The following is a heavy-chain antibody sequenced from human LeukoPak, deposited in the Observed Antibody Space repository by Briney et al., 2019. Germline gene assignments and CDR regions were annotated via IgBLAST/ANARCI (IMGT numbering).Heavy chain of an antibody. CDR1: GFTFSSYG. J-gene: IGHJ6*02. Sequence: GGSLRLSCAASGFTFSSYGMHWVRQAPGKGLEWVAVIWYDGSNKYYADSVKGRFTIPRDNSKNTLYLQMNSLRAEDTAVYYCARERVGATIYYYYGMDVWGQGTTVTVSS. V-gene: IGHV3-33*01. D-gene: IGHD1-26*01. CDR2: IWYDGSNK. CDR3: ARERVGATIYYYYGMDV.